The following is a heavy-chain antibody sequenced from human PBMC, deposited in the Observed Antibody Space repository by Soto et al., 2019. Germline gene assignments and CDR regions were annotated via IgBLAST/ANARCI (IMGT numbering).Heavy chain of an antibody. D-gene: IGHD4-4*01. Sequence: GSLILSCASSGFTVSRNYMSWVRQAPGKGLEWVSVIYSGGSTYYADSVKGRFTISRDNSKNTLYLQMNSLRAEDTTVYYCARDEGSNYDALGYYGMDVWGQGTTVTVSS. V-gene: IGHV3-53*01. CDR1: GFTVSRNY. CDR2: IYSGGST. CDR3: ARDEGSNYDALGYYGMDV. J-gene: IGHJ6*02.